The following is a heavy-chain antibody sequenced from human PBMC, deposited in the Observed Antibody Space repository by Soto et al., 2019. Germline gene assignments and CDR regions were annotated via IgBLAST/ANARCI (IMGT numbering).Heavy chain of an antibody. CDR2: SSNSGSFT. Sequence: GGSLRLSCAASGFTFSYHYMSWIRQAPGKGLEWIGYSSNSGSFTRYADSVKGRFSISRDNAKNSLYLQINSLRGDNTAIYYCVRSGDNYNLLDYWGQGTPVTVSS. CDR1: GFTFSYHY. J-gene: IGHJ4*02. V-gene: IGHV3-11*06. CDR3: VRSGDNYNLLDY. D-gene: IGHD1-1*01.